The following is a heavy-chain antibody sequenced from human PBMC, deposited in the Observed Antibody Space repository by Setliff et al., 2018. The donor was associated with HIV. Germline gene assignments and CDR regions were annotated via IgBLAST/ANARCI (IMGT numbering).Heavy chain of an antibody. J-gene: IGHJ3*02. D-gene: IGHD1-26*01. CDR3: ARGVVGATYDVFDI. V-gene: IGHV4-38-2*01. CDR2: IYHSGST. CDR1: NYSINSGYY. Sequence: SETLSLTCAVSNYSINSGYYWGWIRQPPGKGLEWIGEIYHSGSTNYNSSLKSRVTISVDKSKNQFSLKLSSVTAADTAVYYCARGVVGATYDVFDIWAQGTMVTVSS.